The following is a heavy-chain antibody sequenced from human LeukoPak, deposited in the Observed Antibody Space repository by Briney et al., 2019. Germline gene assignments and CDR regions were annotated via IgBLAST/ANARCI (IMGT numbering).Heavy chain of an antibody. CDR2: IKQDGSDK. V-gene: IGHV3-7*01. D-gene: IGHD1-1*01. Sequence: GGSLRLSCAASGFPFSSYWMSWVRQAPGKGLVSVANIKQDGSDKYYVDSVKGRFTISRDNAKNSLNLQLNSLRADDTAVYYCARLTGTTGFDYWGQGTLVTVSS. CDR3: ARLTGTTGFDY. CDR1: GFPFSSYW. J-gene: IGHJ4*02.